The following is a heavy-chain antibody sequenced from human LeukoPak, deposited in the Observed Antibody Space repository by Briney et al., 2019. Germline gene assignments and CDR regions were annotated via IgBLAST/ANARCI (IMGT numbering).Heavy chain of an antibody. J-gene: IGHJ5*02. CDR2: ISSSGTTI. V-gene: IGHV3-48*03. CDR3: ARHRKPMVRGVIWWFDP. CDR1: GFVFSSYE. Sequence: GGSLRLSCAASGFVFSSYEMNWVRQAPGKGLEWISYISSSGTTIHYADSVKGRFTISRDNAKNALYLQMNCLSAEDTAVYYCARHRKPMVRGVIWWFDPWGQGTLVTVSS. D-gene: IGHD3-10*01.